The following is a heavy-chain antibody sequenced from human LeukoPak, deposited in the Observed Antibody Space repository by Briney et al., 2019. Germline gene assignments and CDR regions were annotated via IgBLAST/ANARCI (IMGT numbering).Heavy chain of an antibody. CDR3: ARDSYYYDNSGGSDY. J-gene: IGHJ4*02. V-gene: IGHV1-18*01. D-gene: IGHD3-22*01. CDR2: ISAYNDNT. CDR1: GYTFTSYG. Sequence: GPVKVSCKASGYTFTSYGINWVRQAPGQGLEWMGWISAYNDNTNYAQKLQGRVTMTTDTSTSTAYMELRSLRSDDTAVYYCARDSYYYDNSGGSDYWGQGTLVTVSS.